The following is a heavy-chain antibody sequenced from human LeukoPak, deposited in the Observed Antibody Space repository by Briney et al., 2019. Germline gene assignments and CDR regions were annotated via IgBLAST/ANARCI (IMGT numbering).Heavy chain of an antibody. V-gene: IGHV4-39*07. CDR2: IYYSGST. J-gene: IGHJ5*02. Sequence: SETLSLTCTVSGGSIRSSSYYWGWIRQPPGKGLEWIGSIYYSGSTYYNPSLKSRVTISVDRSKNQFSLKLSSVTAADTAVYYCARGGFDWNEASGRWFDPWGQGTLVTVSS. CDR1: GGSIRSSSYY. CDR3: ARGGFDWNEASGRWFDP. D-gene: IGHD1-1*01.